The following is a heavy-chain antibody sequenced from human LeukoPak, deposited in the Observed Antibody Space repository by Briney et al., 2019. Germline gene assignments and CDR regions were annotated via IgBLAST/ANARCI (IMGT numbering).Heavy chain of an antibody. V-gene: IGHV3-7*01. D-gene: IGHD5-18*01. CDR3: ARGLRAFDI. CDR2: IKQDGDEK. CDR1: GFTFSSYW. J-gene: IGHJ3*02. Sequence: PWGSLRLSCAASGFTFSSYWMTWVRQVLGKGLEWVANIKQDGDEKYYVDSVKGRFTISRDNAKNSLYLQMNSLRAEDTAVYYCARGLRAFDIWGQGTMVTVSS.